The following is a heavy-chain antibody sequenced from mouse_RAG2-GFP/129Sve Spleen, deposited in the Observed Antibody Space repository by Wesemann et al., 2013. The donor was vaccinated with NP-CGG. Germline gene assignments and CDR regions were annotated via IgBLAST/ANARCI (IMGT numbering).Heavy chain of an antibody. Sequence: VKQRPGQGLEWIGYIYPRDGSTNYNEKFKGKATLTADTSSSTAYMQLSSLTSEDSAVYFCARGDYWGQGTTLTVSS. CDR3: ARGDY. CDR2: IYPRDGST. V-gene: IGHV1S12*01. J-gene: IGHJ2*01.